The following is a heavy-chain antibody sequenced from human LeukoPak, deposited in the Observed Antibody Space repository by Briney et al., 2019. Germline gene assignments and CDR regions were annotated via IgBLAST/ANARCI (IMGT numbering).Heavy chain of an antibody. J-gene: IGHJ6*02. D-gene: IGHD3-10*01. CDR1: GFTFSIYD. V-gene: IGHV3-23*01. Sequence: GGSLRLSCAASGFTFSIYDITWVRQAPGKGLEWVSVISASGDYTYYADSVKGRFTISRDNSKNTLYLQMNSLRAEDTAVYYCAKGITMVRGLGPYYYYGMDVWGQGTTVTVSS. CDR2: ISASGDYT. CDR3: AKGITMVRGLGPYYYYGMDV.